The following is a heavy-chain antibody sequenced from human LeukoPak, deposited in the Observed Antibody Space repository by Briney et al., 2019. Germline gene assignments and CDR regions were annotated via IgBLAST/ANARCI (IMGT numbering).Heavy chain of an antibody. D-gene: IGHD6-19*01. Sequence: GGSLRLSCAASGFTFSSYSMNWVRQAPGKGLEWVSSISSSSSYIYYADSVKGRFTISRDNAKNSLYLQMNSLRAEDTAVYYCARGPIAVAGTGDYWGQGTLVTVSS. V-gene: IGHV3-21*01. CDR1: GFTFSSYS. CDR2: ISSSSSYI. CDR3: ARGPIAVAGTGDY. J-gene: IGHJ4*02.